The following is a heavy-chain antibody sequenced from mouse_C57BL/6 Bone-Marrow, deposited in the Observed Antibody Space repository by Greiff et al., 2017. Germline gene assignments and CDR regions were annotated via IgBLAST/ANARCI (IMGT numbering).Heavy chain of an antibody. D-gene: IGHD4-1*01. CDR3: ARRDWDYFDY. CDR1: GYTFTSYW. CDR2: IYPSDSET. J-gene: IGHJ2*01. V-gene: IGHV1-61*01. Sequence: QVQLQQSGAELVRPGSSVKLSCKASGYTFTSYWMDWVKQRPGQGLEWIGNIYPSDSETHYNQKFKDKATLTVDKSSSTAYMQLSSLTSEDSAVYYCARRDWDYFDYWGQGTTLTVSS.